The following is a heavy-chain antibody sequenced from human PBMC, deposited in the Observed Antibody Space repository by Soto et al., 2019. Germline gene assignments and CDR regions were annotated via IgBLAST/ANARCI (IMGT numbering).Heavy chain of an antibody. D-gene: IGHD3-9*01. J-gene: IGHJ6*02. CDR1: GFTFSSYG. CDR3: AKDHSPLGGLVITYYYYYGMDV. CDR2: ISYDGSNK. Sequence: GGSLRLSCAASGFTFSSYGMHWVRQAPGKGLEWVAVISYDGSNKYYADSAKGRFTISRDNSKNTLYLQMNSLRAEDTAVYYCAKDHSPLGGLVITYYYYYGMDVWGQGTTVTVSS. V-gene: IGHV3-30*18.